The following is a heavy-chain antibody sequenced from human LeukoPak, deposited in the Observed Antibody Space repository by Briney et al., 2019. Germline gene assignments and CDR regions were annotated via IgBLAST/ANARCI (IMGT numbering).Heavy chain of an antibody. Sequence: GGSLRLSCAASGFTFSSYAMSWVRQAPGKGLEWVSAISGSGGSTYYADSVKGRFTISRDNSKNTLYLQMNSLRAEDTAVYYCAKEAYDSSGYYYVQGDYFDYWGQGTLVTVSS. CDR2: ISGSGGST. V-gene: IGHV3-23*01. CDR3: AKEAYDSSGYYYVQGDYFDY. CDR1: GFTFSSYA. D-gene: IGHD3-22*01. J-gene: IGHJ4*02.